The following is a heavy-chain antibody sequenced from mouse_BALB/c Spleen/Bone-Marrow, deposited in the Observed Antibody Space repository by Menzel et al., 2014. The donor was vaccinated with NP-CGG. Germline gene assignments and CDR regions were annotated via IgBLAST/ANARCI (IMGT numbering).Heavy chain of an antibody. CDR2: IYPGDGDT. V-gene: IGHV1-82*01. D-gene: IGHD1-1*01. Sequence: QVQLKQSGPEMVKPGASVKISCRASGYAFSSSWMNWVKQRPGQGLEWIGRIYPGDGDTNYNGKFKGKATLTADKSSSTAYMQLSSLTSVDSAVYICARTYGSSDFVYWGQGTLVTVPA. CDR3: ARTYGSSDFVY. CDR1: GYAFSSSW. J-gene: IGHJ3*01.